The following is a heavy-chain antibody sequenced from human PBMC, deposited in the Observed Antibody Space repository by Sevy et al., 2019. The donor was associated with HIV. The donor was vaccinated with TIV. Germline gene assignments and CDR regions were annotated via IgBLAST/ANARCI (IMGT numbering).Heavy chain of an antibody. CDR1: GYTFTGYY. CDR3: ARDLAYYDSSGYLPALDYFDY. D-gene: IGHD3-22*01. Sequence: ASVKVSCKASGYTFTGYYMPWVRQAPGQGLGGMGWTNPNRGGTNYAQKFQGRVTMTRDTSISTAYMELSRLRSDDTAVYYCARDLAYYDSSGYLPALDYFDYWGQGTLVTVSS. CDR2: TNPNRGGT. J-gene: IGHJ4*02. V-gene: IGHV1-2*02.